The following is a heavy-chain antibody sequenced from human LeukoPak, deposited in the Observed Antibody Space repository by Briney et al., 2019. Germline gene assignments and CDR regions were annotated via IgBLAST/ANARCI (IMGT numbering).Heavy chain of an antibody. CDR3: ARDVAIAAAYAFDI. V-gene: IGHV1-69*13. J-gene: IGHJ3*02. Sequence: SVKVSCTASGGTFSSYAISWVRQAPGQGLEWMGGIIPIFGTANYAQKFQGRVTITADESTSTAYMELSSLRSEDTAVYYCARDVAIAAAYAFDIWGQGTMVTVSS. D-gene: IGHD6-13*01. CDR2: IIPIFGTA. CDR1: GGTFSSYA.